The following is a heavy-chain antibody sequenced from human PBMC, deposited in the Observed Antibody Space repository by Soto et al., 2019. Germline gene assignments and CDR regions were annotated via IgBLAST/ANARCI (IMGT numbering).Heavy chain of an antibody. V-gene: IGHV3-30*03. CDR2: ISYDGNNN. Sequence: GGSLRLSCAASGFTFSSYGMDWVRQAPGKGLEWVAVISYDGNNNYYADSVKGRFTISRDNSKNTLFLQMNSLKAEDTAVYYCARGRMYYYDSSGYSTDYWGQGTLVTVSS. D-gene: IGHD3-22*01. CDR3: ARGRMYYYDSSGYSTDY. J-gene: IGHJ4*02. CDR1: GFTFSSYG.